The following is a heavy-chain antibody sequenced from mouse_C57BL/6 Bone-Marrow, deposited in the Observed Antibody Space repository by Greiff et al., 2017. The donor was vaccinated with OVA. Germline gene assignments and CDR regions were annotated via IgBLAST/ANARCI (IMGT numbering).Heavy chain of an antibody. J-gene: IGHJ3*01. Sequence: VKLVESGPGLVQPSQSLSITCTVSGFSLTSYGVHWVRQSPGKGLEWLGVIWSGGSTDYNAAFISRLSISQDNSKSQVFFKMNSLQADDTAIYYCARDGTTVVAPFAYWGQGTLVTVSA. V-gene: IGHV2-2*01. CDR1: GFSLTSYG. D-gene: IGHD1-1*01. CDR2: IWSGGST. CDR3: ARDGTTVVAPFAY.